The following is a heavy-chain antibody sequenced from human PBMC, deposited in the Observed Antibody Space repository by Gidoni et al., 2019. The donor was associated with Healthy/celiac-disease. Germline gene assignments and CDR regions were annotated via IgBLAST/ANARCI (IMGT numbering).Heavy chain of an antibody. V-gene: IGHV4-61*02. CDR2: IYTSGST. J-gene: IGHJ4*02. CDR3: ARENPLLWFGEQRGPLDY. D-gene: IGHD3-10*01. Sequence: QVQLQESGPGLVKPSQTLSLTCTVSGGSISSGSYYWGWIRQPAGKGLEWIGRIYTSGSTNYNPSLKSRVTISVDTSKNQFSLKLSSVTAADTAVYYCARENPLLWFGEQRGPLDYWGQGTLVTVSS. CDR1: GGSISSGSYY.